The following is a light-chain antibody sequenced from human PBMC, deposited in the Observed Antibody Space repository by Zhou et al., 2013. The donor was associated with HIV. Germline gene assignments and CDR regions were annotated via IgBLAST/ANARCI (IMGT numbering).Light chain of an antibody. J-gene: IGKJ3*01. CDR3: QQADSFPLT. CDR2: GAS. V-gene: IGKV3-20*01. Sequence: EIVLTQSPGTLSLSPGERATLSCRASQSVSSSYLAWYQQKPGQAPRLLIYGASSRATGIPDRFSGSGSGTDFTLTISNLQPEDFATYFCQQADSFPLTFGPGTTVNIK. CDR1: QSVSSSY.